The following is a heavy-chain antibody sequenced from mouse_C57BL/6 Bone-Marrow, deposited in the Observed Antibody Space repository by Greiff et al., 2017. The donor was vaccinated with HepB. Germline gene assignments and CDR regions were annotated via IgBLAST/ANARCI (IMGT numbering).Heavy chain of an antibody. CDR2: IYPGDGDT. CDR1: GYAFSSSW. J-gene: IGHJ2*01. Sequence: VQLQESGPELVKPGASVKISCKASGYAFSSSWMNWVKQRPGKGLEWIGRIYPGDGDTNYNGKFKGKATLTADKSSSTAYMQLSSLTSEDSAVYFCARDGYYGSSYWGQGTTLTVSS. D-gene: IGHD1-1*01. V-gene: IGHV1-82*01. CDR3: ARDGYYGSSY.